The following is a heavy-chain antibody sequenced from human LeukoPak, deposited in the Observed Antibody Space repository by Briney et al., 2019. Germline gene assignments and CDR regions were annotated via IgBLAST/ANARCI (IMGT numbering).Heavy chain of an antibody. Sequence: SETLSLTCTVSGGSISSYYWSWIRQPAGKGLESIGHISTSGSTNYNPSLKSRVTMSVDTSKNQFSLKLSSVTAADTAVYYCARGRGTYYYGSGSYPYYFDYWGQGTLVTVSS. D-gene: IGHD3-10*01. CDR1: GGSISSYY. CDR3: ARGRGTYYYGSGSYPYYFDY. CDR2: ISTSGST. J-gene: IGHJ4*02. V-gene: IGHV4-4*07.